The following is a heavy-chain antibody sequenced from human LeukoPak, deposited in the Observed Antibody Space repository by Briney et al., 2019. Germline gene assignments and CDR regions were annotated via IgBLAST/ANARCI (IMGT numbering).Heavy chain of an antibody. CDR3: ARALGSPLDY. CDR1: GFTFTTSC. Sequence: PGGSLRLSCAASGFTFTTSCMHWFRQAPGKGLVWVSRRESDGTSTTYADSAKGRFTISRDNAKNTLYLHMNSLRAEDTAVYYCARALGSPLDYWGQGTLVTVSS. J-gene: IGHJ4*02. CDR2: RESDGTST. V-gene: IGHV3-74*01. D-gene: IGHD1-26*01.